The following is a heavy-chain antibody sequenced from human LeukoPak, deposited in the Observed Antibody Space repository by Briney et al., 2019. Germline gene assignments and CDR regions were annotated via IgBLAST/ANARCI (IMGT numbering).Heavy chain of an antibody. CDR1: RFTFSSYA. D-gene: IGHD5-12*01. J-gene: IGHJ4*02. CDR2: ISGSGGST. CDR3: ARYHSSVATTCDY. Sequence: PGGSLRLSCAPGRFTFSSYAVRCVRQAPGKGLEWVSAISGSGGSTYYADSVKGRFTISRDNSKNTLYLQMNSLRAEDRAVYYCARYHSSVATTCDYWGQGTLVTVSS. V-gene: IGHV3-23*01.